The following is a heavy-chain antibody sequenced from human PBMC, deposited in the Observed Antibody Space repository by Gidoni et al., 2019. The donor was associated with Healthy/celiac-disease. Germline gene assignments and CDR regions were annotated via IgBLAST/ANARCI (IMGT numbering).Heavy chain of an antibody. J-gene: IGHJ3*02. CDR1: GFTFSSYA. Sequence: EVQLLASGGGLVQPGGSLRLSCAASGFTFSSYAMSWVRQAPGKGLEWVSAISGSGGSTYYADSGKGRFTISRDNSKNTLYLQMNSLRAEDTAVYYCAKDRIYGSGSYYNSPNDAFDIWGQGTMVTVSS. CDR2: ISGSGGST. V-gene: IGHV3-23*01. D-gene: IGHD3-10*01. CDR3: AKDRIYGSGSYYNSPNDAFDI.